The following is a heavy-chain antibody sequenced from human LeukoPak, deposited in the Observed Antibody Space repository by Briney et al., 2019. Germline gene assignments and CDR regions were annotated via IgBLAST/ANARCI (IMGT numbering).Heavy chain of an antibody. D-gene: IGHD3-16*02. Sequence: PSETLSLTCTVSGGSMSTYYWSWIRQPPGKGLEWIGYIYDNGYTHYNPSLKSRVSISLDTSKSQFSLNLSSVTAADTAVYYCARRAFGGAIAANWFDPWGQGTLVTVSS. CDR1: GGSMSTYY. V-gene: IGHV4-59*08. J-gene: IGHJ5*02. CDR3: ARRAFGGAIAANWFDP. CDR2: IYDNGYT.